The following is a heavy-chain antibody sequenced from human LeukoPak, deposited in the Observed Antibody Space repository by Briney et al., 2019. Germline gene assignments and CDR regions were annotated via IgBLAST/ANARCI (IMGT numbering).Heavy chain of an antibody. CDR1: GFSFTDYP. D-gene: IGHD6-19*01. CDR2: IRTTAEGA. J-gene: IGHJ4*02. CDR3: AKASRQAAVASPLDY. V-gene: IGHV3-23*01. Sequence: GGSLRLSCATSGFSFTDYPMNWVRQAPGKGLEWISNIRTTAEGAKYAYYADSVKGRFTISRDNSKDTLFLQMNSLKADDTAVYYCAKASRQAAVASPLDYWGQGTLVTVSS.